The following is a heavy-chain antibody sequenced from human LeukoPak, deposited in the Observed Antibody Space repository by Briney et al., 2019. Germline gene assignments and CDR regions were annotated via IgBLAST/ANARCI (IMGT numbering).Heavy chain of an antibody. CDR3: AKDGGLWVSAHWGDS. CDR1: GFTFSSYT. J-gene: IGHJ4*02. D-gene: IGHD7-27*01. Sequence: GVSLRLSCAASGFTFSSYTMSWVRQAPGKGLEWVSTITTSDGNTYYADSVKGRFTVSRDNSKNTLYLQMNSLRAEDTAVYYCAKDGGLWVSAHWGDSWGRGTLVTVSS. CDR2: ITTSDGNT. V-gene: IGHV3-23*01.